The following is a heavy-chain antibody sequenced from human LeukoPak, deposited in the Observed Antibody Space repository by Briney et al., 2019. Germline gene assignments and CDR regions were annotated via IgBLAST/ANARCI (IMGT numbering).Heavy chain of an antibody. Sequence: NPSETLSLTCAVYGGSFSGYYWSWIRQPPGKGLEWIGEINHSGSTNYNPSLKSRVTISVDTSKNQFSLKLSSVTAADTAVYYCARGRDSSGYYFSALAEYFQHWGQGTLVTVSS. V-gene: IGHV4-34*01. CDR1: GGSFSGYY. D-gene: IGHD3-22*01. J-gene: IGHJ1*01. CDR2: INHSGST. CDR3: ARGRDSSGYYFSALAEYFQH.